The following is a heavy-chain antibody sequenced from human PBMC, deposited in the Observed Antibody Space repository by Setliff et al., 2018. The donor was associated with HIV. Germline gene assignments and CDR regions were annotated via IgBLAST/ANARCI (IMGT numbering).Heavy chain of an antibody. CDR2: VSSSSSTI. D-gene: IGHD2-15*01. J-gene: IGHJ6*02. V-gene: IGHV3-48*04. Sequence: PGGSLRLSCAASGFTFSGYSMNWVRQAPGKGLEWVSYVSSSSSTIYYADSVKGRFTISRDNAKNSLYLQMNSLRAEDTAVYYCARKLLTRPNYYGMDVWGQGTTVTVSS. CDR3: ARKLLTRPNYYGMDV. CDR1: GFTFSGYS.